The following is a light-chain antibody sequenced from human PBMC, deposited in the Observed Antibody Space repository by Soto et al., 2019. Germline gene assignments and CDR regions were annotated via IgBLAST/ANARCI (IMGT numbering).Light chain of an antibody. J-gene: IGKJ1*01. V-gene: IGKV1-9*01. CDR2: AAS. CDR1: QGISSY. Sequence: DMRLTQSPSLVPASVGDRVGIACRDSQGISSYLAWYQQKPGKAPKLLIYAASTLQSGVPSRFSGSGSGTEFTLTISSLQPEDFATYYCQQHNSYCMFGPGTKVDIK. CDR3: QQHNSYCM.